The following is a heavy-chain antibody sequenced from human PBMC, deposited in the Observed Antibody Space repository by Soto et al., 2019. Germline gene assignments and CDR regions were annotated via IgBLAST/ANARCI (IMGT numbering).Heavy chain of an antibody. CDR1: GFTFSSYG. J-gene: IGHJ4*02. CDR3: AKRSSWYYFDY. CDR2: ISYDGSNK. V-gene: IGHV3-30*18. D-gene: IGHD6-13*01. Sequence: QVQLVESGGGVVQPGRSLRLSCAASGFTFSSYGMHWVRQAPGKGLEWVAVISYDGSNKYYADSVKGRFTISRDNSKNTLYLQMNSLRAEDTAVYYCAKRSSWYYFDYWGQGTLVTVSS.